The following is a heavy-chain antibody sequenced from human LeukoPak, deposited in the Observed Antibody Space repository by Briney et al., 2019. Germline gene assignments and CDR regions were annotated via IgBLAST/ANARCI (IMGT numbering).Heavy chain of an antibody. CDR2: ISAYNGNT. J-gene: IGHJ6*02. CDR1: GYTFTSYG. Sequence: ASVKVSCKASGYTFTSYGISWVRQAPGQGLEWMGWISAYNGNTNYAQKLQGRVTMTTDTSTSTAYMELRSLRSDDTAVYYCARETDRNWNDPLDMDVWGQGTTVTVSS. V-gene: IGHV1-18*01. D-gene: IGHD1-1*01. CDR3: ARETDRNWNDPLDMDV.